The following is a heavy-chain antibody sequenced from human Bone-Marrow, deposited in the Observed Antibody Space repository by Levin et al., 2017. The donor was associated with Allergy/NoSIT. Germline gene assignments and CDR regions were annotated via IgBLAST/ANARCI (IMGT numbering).Heavy chain of an antibody. Sequence: LRLSCAVSGDSITGGGFSWTWIRQTPGKGLEWIGYISESGSTYYNPSLRSRVTISTDRPRNEFSLKLTSVTAADTAVYYCARALVWFGEPYFDYWGQGALVIVSA. CDR3: ARALVWFGEPYFDY. CDR2: ISESGST. V-gene: IGHV4-30-2*01. D-gene: IGHD3-10*01. CDR1: GDSITGGGFS. J-gene: IGHJ4*02.